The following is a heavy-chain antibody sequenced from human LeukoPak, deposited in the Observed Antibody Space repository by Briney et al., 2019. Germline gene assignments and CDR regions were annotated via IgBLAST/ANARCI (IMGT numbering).Heavy chain of an antibody. J-gene: IGHJ4*02. Sequence: GGSLRLSCAASGFTFSSDAMHWVRQAPGKGLEWVAVVSYDGSNKDYADSVRGRFTISRDNSKNTLFLQMNSLRADDTAVYYCARDSYGALDYWGQGTLVTVSS. V-gene: IGHV3-30-3*01. D-gene: IGHD1-26*01. CDR1: GFTFSSDA. CDR2: VSYDGSNK. CDR3: ARDSYGALDY.